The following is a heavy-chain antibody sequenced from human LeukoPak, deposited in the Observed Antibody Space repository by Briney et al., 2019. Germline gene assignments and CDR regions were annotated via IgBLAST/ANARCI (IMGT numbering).Heavy chain of an antibody. V-gene: IGHV3-74*01. CDR2: IKSDKTSI. J-gene: IGHJ4*02. Sequence: GGSLRLSCAASGFTFSSYWMHWVRQAPGKGLVWVSRIKSDKTSISYADSVKGRFTISRDNAKNTLYLQMNSLRAEDTAVYYCARGDGGSYSAHFDYWGQGTLVTVSS. CDR3: ARGDGGSYSAHFDY. CDR1: GFTFSSYW. D-gene: IGHD1-26*01.